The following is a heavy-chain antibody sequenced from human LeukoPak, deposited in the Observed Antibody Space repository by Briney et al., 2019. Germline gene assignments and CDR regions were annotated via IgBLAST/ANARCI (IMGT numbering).Heavy chain of an antibody. CDR1: GGSFSGYY. J-gene: IGHJ6*02. Sequence: TSETLSLTCAVYGGSFSGYYWSWIRQPPGKGLEWIGEINHSGSTNYNPSLKSRVTISVDTSKNQFSLKLSSVTAADTAVYYCARGSDWVVVAATLGIRTYGMDVWGQGTTVTVSS. D-gene: IGHD2-15*01. V-gene: IGHV4-34*01. CDR3: ARGSDWVVVAATLGIRTYGMDV. CDR2: INHSGST.